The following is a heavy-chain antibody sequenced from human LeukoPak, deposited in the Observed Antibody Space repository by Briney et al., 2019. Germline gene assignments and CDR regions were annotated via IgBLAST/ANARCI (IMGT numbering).Heavy chain of an antibody. J-gene: IGHJ4*02. V-gene: IGHV3-23*01. Sequence: GGSLRLSCAASGFTFSSYAMSWVRQAPGKGLEWVSAISGSGGSTYYADSVKGRFTISRDNSKNTLYLQMNSLRAEDTAVYYCAKGLKDYYDSSGYYYAFGYWGQGTLVTVSS. D-gene: IGHD3-22*01. CDR3: AKGLKDYYDSSGYYYAFGY. CDR2: ISGSGGST. CDR1: GFTFSSYA.